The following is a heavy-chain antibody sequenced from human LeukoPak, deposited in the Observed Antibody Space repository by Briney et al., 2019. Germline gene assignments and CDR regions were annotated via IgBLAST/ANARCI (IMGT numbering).Heavy chain of an antibody. Sequence: PGGSLRLSCAASGFRFDSSWMTRVRRTPEKGLEWVANIKEDGSAKYYVDSVKGRFSVSRDNTKSSLYLQMNSLRAEDTAVYYCARGFLVLWGQGTLVTVSS. CDR3: ARGFLVL. CDR2: IKEDGSAK. D-gene: IGHD3-3*01. V-gene: IGHV3-7*01. CDR1: GFRFDSSW. J-gene: IGHJ4*02.